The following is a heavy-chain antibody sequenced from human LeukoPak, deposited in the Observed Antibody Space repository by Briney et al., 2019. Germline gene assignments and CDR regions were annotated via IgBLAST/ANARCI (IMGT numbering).Heavy chain of an antibody. Sequence: GRSLRLSCAATGFTFSSYGMHWVRQAPGKGLEWVAVIWYDGSNKYYADSVKGRFTISRDNSKNTLYLQMNSLRAEDTAVYYCARGRGYSYFDYWGQGTLVTVSS. J-gene: IGHJ4*02. D-gene: IGHD5-18*01. CDR2: IWYDGSNK. V-gene: IGHV3-33*01. CDR3: ARGRGYSYFDY. CDR1: GFTFSSYG.